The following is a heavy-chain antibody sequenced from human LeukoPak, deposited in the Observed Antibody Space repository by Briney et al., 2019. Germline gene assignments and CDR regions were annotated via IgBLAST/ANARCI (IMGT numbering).Heavy chain of an antibody. J-gene: IGHJ4*02. CDR2: IYTRRGSS. D-gene: IGHD3-22*01. V-gene: IGHV1-46*01. CDR3: ARERSGYYDSSGYSFDF. Sequence: ASVKVSCKTSGYTFTSYYMNWVRRAPGQGLDWMGIIYTRRGSSEYAQEFQGRVTMTRDTSTSTVYMELSSLRSEDTAMYYCARERSGYYDSSGYSFDFWGQGTLVTVSS. CDR1: GYTFTSYY.